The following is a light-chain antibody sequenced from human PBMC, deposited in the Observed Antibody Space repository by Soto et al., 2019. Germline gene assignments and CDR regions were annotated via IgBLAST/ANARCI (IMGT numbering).Light chain of an antibody. J-gene: IGLJ2*01. V-gene: IGLV4-69*01. CDR1: SGHSSYA. CDR2: LKSDGSH. CDR3: QTWDTGIQV. Sequence: QLVLTQSPSASASLGASVKLTCTLSSGHSSYAIAWHQQQPEKGPRYLMKLKSDGSHNKGDGIPDRFSGSSSGAERYLTISSLQSEDEADYYCQTWDTGIQVFGGGTKLTVL.